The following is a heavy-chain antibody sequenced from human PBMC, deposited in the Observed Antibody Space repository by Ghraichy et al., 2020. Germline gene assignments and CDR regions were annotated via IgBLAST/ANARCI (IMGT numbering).Heavy chain of an antibody. D-gene: IGHD3-22*01. CDR3: AKDSIVVVIQFGATDAFDI. Sequence: LSLTCAASGFTFSSYAMSWVRQAPGKGLEWVSAISGSGGSTYYADSVKGRFTISRDNSKNTLYLQMNSLRAEDTAVYYCAKDSIVVVIQFGATDAFDIWGQGTMVTVSS. CDR1: GFTFSSYA. J-gene: IGHJ3*02. CDR2: ISGSGGST. V-gene: IGHV3-23*01.